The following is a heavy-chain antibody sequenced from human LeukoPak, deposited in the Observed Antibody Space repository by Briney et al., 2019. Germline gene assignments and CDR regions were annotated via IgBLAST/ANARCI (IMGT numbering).Heavy chain of an antibody. J-gene: IGHJ3*02. V-gene: IGHV3-23*01. Sequence: GGSLRLSCAASGFTSSSYAMSWVRQAPGKGLEWVSAISGSGGSTYYADSVKGRFTISRDNSKNTLYLQMNSLRAEDTAVYYCAKDFRNYNDAFDIWGQGTMVTVSS. CDR1: GFTSSSYA. D-gene: IGHD4-11*01. CDR3: AKDFRNYNDAFDI. CDR2: ISGSGGST.